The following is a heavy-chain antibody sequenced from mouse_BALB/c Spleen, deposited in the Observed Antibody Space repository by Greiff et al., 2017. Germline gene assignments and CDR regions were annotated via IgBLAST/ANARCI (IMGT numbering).Heavy chain of an antibody. D-gene: IGHD2-2*01. V-gene: IGHV3-6*02. J-gene: IGHJ2*01. CDR2: ISYDGSN. CDR1: GYSITSGYY. CDR3: AREEDGYDYFDY. Sequence: EVQVVESGPGLVKPSQSLSLTCSVTGYSITSGYYWNWIRQFPGNKLEWMGYISYDGSNNYNPSLKNRISITRDTSKNQFFLKLNSVTTEDTATYYCAREEDGYDYFDYWGQGTTLTVSS.